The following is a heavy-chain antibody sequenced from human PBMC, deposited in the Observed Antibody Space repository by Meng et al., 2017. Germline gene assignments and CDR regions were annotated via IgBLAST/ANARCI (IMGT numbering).Heavy chain of an antibody. Sequence: SETLSLTCTVSGYSISSGYYWGWIRQPPGKGLEWIGYIYYSGSTNYNPSLKSRVTISVDTSKNQFSLKLSSVTAADTAMYYCARGSDYYYYYGMDVWGQGTTVTVSS. CDR2: IYYSGST. CDR3: ARGSDYYYYYGMDV. V-gene: IGHV4-61*01. CDR1: GYSISSGYY. J-gene: IGHJ6*02.